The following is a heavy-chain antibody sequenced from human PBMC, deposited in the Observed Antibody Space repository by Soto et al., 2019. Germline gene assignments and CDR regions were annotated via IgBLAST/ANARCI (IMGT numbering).Heavy chain of an antibody. CDR2: IKQDGSEK. Sequence: GGSLRLSCAASGFTFSSYWMSWVHQAPGKGLEWVANIKQDGSEKYYVASVKGRFTISRDNAKNSLYLQMNSLRAEDTAVYYCARESYYDFWSGISYYYYGMDVWGQGTTVTVSS. V-gene: IGHV3-7*05. CDR1: GFTFSSYW. J-gene: IGHJ6*02. CDR3: ARESYYDFWSGISYYYYGMDV. D-gene: IGHD3-3*01.